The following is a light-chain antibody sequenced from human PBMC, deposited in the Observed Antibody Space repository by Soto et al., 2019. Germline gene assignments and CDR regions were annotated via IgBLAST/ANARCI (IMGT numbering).Light chain of an antibody. V-gene: IGLV1-51*02. CDR3: GTWDSSLGGV. Sequence: QSVLTQPPSVSAAPGQKVTISCSGSSSNIGNNYVSWYQQLPGTAPKLLIYENNKRPSGIPDRFSGSKSGTSATLGITGLQTEDEADYYCGTWDSSLGGVFGTGTKVTVL. CDR2: ENN. CDR1: SSNIGNNY. J-gene: IGLJ1*01.